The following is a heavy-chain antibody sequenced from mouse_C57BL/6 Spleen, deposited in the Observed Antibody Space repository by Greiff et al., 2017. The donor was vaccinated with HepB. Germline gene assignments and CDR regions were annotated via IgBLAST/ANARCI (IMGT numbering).Heavy chain of an antibody. Sequence: EVQLQESVPGLVKPSQTVFLTCTVTGISITTGNYRWSWIRQFPGNKLEWIGYIYYSGTITYNPSLTSRTTITRDTPKNQFFLEMNSLTAEDTATYYCARGYDGYFSFAYWGQGTLVTVSA. CDR1: GISITTGNYR. J-gene: IGHJ3*01. CDR2: IYYSGTI. V-gene: IGHV3-5*01. CDR3: ARGYDGYFSFAY. D-gene: IGHD2-3*01.